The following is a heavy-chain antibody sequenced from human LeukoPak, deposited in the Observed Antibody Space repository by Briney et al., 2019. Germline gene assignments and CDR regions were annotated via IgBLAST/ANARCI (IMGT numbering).Heavy chain of an antibody. CDR2: ISGSGGRS. Sequence: GGSLRLSCAGSGFTFSSYAMSWVRRAPGKGLEWVSGISGSGGRSYYADSVKARFTISRDNSKNTLYLQMNSLRAEDTAVYYSAKYGDYGGIGNYFDYWGQGTLVTVSS. CDR3: AKYGDYGGIGNYFDY. D-gene: IGHD4-23*01. CDR1: GFTFSSYA. J-gene: IGHJ4*02. V-gene: IGHV3-23*01.